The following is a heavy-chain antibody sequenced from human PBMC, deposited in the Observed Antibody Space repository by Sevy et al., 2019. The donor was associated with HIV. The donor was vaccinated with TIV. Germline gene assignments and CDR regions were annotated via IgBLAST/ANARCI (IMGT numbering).Heavy chain of an antibody. CDR2: IYYSGST. J-gene: IGHJ3*02. Sequence: SETLSLTCTVSGGSISSSSYYWGWIRQPPGKGLEWIVSIYYSGSTYYNPSLKSRVTISVDTSKNQFSLKLSSVTAADTAVYYCARQRRLGYCSSTSCYRDAFDIWGQGTMVTVSS. D-gene: IGHD2-2*01. CDR1: GGSISSSSYY. CDR3: ARQRRLGYCSSTSCYRDAFDI. V-gene: IGHV4-39*01.